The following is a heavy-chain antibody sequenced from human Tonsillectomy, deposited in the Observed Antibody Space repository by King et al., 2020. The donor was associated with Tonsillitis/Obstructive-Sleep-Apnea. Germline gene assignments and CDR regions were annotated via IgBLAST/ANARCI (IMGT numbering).Heavy chain of an antibody. Sequence: VQLQQWGAGLLKPSGTLSLTCAVYGGSFSGYYWSWIRQPPGKGLEWLGEINHSGSTNYNPSLKSRVTISVDTSKNQFSLDLSSVTAADTAVYYCARDYTSSPYYYYYMDVWGKGTTVTVSS. J-gene: IGHJ6*03. D-gene: IGHD6-6*01. V-gene: IGHV4-34*01. CDR1: GGSFSGYY. CDR2: INHSGST. CDR3: ARDYTSSPYYYYYMDV.